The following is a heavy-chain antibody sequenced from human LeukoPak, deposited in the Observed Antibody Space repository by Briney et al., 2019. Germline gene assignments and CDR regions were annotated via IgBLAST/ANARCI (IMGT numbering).Heavy chain of an antibody. V-gene: IGHV4-59*08. Sequence: ASETLSLTCTVSGGSISSYYWSWIRQPPGKGLEWIGYIYYSGSTNYNPSLKSRVTISVDTSKNQLSLKLSSVTAADTAVYYCARYGITIFGVVIITWGQGTLVTVSS. CDR3: ARYGITIFGVVIIT. CDR2: IYYSGST. D-gene: IGHD3-3*01. J-gene: IGHJ5*02. CDR1: GGSISSYY.